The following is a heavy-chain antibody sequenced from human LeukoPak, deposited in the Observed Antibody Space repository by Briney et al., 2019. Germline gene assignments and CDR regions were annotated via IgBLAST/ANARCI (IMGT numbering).Heavy chain of an antibody. D-gene: IGHD2-2*01. CDR3: ARDLCSTTSCFDY. CDR1: GFIFSSHG. Sequence: AGGSLRLSCVTSGFIFSSHGIHWVRQAPGKGLEWVAWHFASNKYYAESVRGRFTMSRDNSKSTLYLQMDSLRVEDTAVYYCARDLCSTTSCFDYWGQGTLVTVSS. CDR2: HFASNK. V-gene: IGHV3-33*01. J-gene: IGHJ4*02.